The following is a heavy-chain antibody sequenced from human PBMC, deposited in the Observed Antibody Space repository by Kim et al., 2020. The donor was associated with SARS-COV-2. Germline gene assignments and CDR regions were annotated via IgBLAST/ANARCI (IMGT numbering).Heavy chain of an antibody. CDR3: ARDLWFGELLFLLNYYYYGMDV. D-gene: IGHD3-10*01. Sequence: ASVKVSCKASGYTFTSYGISWVRQAPGQGLEWMGWISAYNGNTNYAQKLQGRVTMTTDTSTSTAYMELRSLRSDDTAVYYCARDLWFGELLFLLNYYYYGMDVWGQGTTVTVSS. CDR1: GYTFTSYG. V-gene: IGHV1-18*01. J-gene: IGHJ6*02. CDR2: ISAYNGNT.